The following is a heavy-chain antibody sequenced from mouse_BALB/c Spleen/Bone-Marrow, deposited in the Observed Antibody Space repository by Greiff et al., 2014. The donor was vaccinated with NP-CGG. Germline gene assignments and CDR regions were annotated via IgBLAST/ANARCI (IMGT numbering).Heavy chain of an antibody. CDR1: GYSFTDSN. Sequence: VQLKESGPELEKPGASVKISCKASGYSFTDSNMNWVKQSNGKNLEWIGNIDPYYGGTSYSQKFKGKATLTVDKSSSTAYTQLRSLTSEDSAVYYCAKKDYGSSSFDYWGQGTTLTVSS. J-gene: IGHJ2*01. CDR2: IDPYYGGT. CDR3: AKKDYGSSSFDY. D-gene: IGHD1-1*01. V-gene: IGHV1-39*01.